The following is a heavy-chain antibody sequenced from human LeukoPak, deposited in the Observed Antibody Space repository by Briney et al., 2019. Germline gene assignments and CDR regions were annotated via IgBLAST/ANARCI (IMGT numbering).Heavy chain of an antibody. CDR3: AKEGGEPLRRGMDV. Sequence: PSETLSLTCTVSGGSISTYYWSWSRQPAGKGLEWIGRIYTSGNTNYNPSLKSRVTMSVDTSENQFSLRLSSVTAADTAVFYCAKEGGEPLRRGMDVWGQGTTVTVSS. J-gene: IGHJ6*02. CDR2: IYTSGNT. CDR1: GGSISTYY. V-gene: IGHV4-4*07. D-gene: IGHD1-26*01.